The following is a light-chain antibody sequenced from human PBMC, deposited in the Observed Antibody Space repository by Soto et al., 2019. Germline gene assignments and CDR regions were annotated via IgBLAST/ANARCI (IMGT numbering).Light chain of an antibody. CDR1: QSISSW. CDR3: QQYNSYPYT. Sequence: DTQMTQSPSTLSASVGYRVTITCRASQSISSWLAWYQQKPGKAPKLLIYDASRLESGVPSRFSGSGSGTEFSVTISSQQRDDFAAYYCQQYNSYPYTVGQGTKLEIK. V-gene: IGKV1-5*01. CDR2: DAS. J-gene: IGKJ2*01.